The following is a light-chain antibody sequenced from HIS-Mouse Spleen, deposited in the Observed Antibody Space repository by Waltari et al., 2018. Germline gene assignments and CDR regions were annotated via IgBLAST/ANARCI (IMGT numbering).Light chain of an antibody. CDR2: AAS. CDR3: QQLNSYPPT. J-gene: IGKJ1*01. V-gene: IGKV1-9*01. CDR1: QGISSY. Sequence: DIQLTQSPSFLSASVGDRVTITCRASQGISSYLAWYQQKPGQAPKLLIYAASTLQSGVPSRFSGSGSGTGFTLTISSLQPEDFATYYCQQLNSYPPTFGQGTKVEIK.